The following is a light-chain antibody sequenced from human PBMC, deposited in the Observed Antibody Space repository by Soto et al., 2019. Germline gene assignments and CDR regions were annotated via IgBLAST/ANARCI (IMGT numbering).Light chain of an antibody. CDR1: QGISSW. CDR2: QAS. Sequence: DIQMTQSPSTLSSSVGDRVTITCRASQGISSWLAWYQQKPGKAPKLLIYQASSLESGGPSRFSGSGSGTEFTLTISGLQPDDFSTYYCQKYSTYRTFGQGTKVEIK. CDR3: QKYSTYRT. V-gene: IGKV1-5*03. J-gene: IGKJ1*01.